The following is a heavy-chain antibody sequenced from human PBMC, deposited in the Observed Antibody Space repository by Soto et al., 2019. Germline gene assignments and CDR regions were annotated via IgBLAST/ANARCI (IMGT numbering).Heavy chain of an antibody. V-gene: IGHV3-21*01. CDR2: ISSSSSYI. CDR3: AGGYYYDSSGYSVIDY. Sequence: GGSLRLSCAASGFTFSSYGMNWVRQAPGKGLEWVSSISSSSSYIYYADSVKGRFTISRDNAKNSLYLQMNSLRAEDTAVYYCAGGYYYDSSGYSVIDYWGQGTLVTVSS. D-gene: IGHD3-22*01. CDR1: GFTFSSYG. J-gene: IGHJ4*02.